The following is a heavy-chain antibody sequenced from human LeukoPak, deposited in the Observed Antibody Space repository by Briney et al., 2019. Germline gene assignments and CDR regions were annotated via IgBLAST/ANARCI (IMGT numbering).Heavy chain of an antibody. CDR3: ARELRGSGSYYDS. CDR2: IWYDGSNK. J-gene: IGHJ4*02. V-gene: IGHV3-33*01. D-gene: IGHD1-26*01. CDR1: GFSFSRYG. Sequence: GRSLRLSCAASGFSFSRYGMHWVRQAPGKGLEWEAVIWYDGSNKNYVDSVKGRFTISRDNSENMVYLQMNILRVEDTATYYCARELRGSGSYYDSWGQGTLVTVSS.